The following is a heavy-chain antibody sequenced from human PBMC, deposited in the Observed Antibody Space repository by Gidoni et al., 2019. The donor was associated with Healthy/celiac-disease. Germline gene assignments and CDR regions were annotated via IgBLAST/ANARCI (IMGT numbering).Heavy chain of an antibody. CDR1: GFTFRDYY. CDR2: ISSSSSYT. J-gene: IGHJ4*02. V-gene: IGHV3-11*05. Sequence: QVQLVESGGGLVKPGGSLRLSCAASGFTFRDYYMSWIRQAPGKGLEWVSYISSSSSYTNYADSVKGRFTISRDNAKNSLYLQMNSLRAEDTAVYYCARGIKTAVVTAIEFDYWGQGTLVTVSS. D-gene: IGHD2-21*02. CDR3: ARGIKTAVVTAIEFDY.